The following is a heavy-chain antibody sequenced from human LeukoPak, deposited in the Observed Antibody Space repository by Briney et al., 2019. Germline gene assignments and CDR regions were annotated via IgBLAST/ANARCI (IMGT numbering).Heavy chain of an antibody. Sequence: PGRSLRLSCAASGFTFSSYGMHWVRQAPGKGLEWVAVIWYDGSNKYYADSVKGRFTISRDNSKNTLYLQMNSLRAEDTAVYYCARYSGYPLYYFDYWGQGTLVTDSS. D-gene: IGHD5-12*01. CDR3: ARYSGYPLYYFDY. V-gene: IGHV3-33*01. J-gene: IGHJ4*02. CDR1: GFTFSSYG. CDR2: IWYDGSNK.